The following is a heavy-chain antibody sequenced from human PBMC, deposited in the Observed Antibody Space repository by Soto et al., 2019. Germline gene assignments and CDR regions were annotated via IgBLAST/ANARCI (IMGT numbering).Heavy chain of an antibody. J-gene: IGHJ6*02. CDR3: ATLEPTTNYFYFGMDV. CDR1: ENSFTNYW. Sequence: GESLKISCKGSENSFTNYWIAWVRQMPGKGLEWMGIIYPGDSNTRYSPSFQGQVTISADKSISTAYLQWSSLKASDTAMYYCATLEPTTNYFYFGMDVWGQGTTVTVSS. D-gene: IGHD1-1*01. CDR2: IYPGDSNT. V-gene: IGHV5-51*01.